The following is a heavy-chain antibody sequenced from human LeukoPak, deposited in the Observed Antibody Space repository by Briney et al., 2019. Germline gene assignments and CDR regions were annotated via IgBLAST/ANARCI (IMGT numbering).Heavy chain of an antibody. CDR3: ARVRAGTLLEWPKRYYYYMDV. J-gene: IGHJ6*03. CDR2: IYHSGST. Sequence: SETLSLTCTVSGGSISSGGYYWSWIRQPPGKGLEWIGYIYHSGSTYYNPSLKSRVTISVDRSKNQFSLKLSSVTAADTAVYYCARVRAGTLLEWPKRYYYYMDVWGKGTTVTVSS. V-gene: IGHV4-30-2*01. CDR1: GGSISSGGYY. D-gene: IGHD3-3*01.